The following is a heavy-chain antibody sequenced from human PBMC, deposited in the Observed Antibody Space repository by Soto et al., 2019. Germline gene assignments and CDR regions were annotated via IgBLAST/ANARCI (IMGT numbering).Heavy chain of an antibody. CDR2: IIPIFGTA. Sequence: QVQLVQSGAEVKKPGSSVKVSCKASGGTFSSYAISWVRQAPGQGLEWMGGIIPIFGTANYAQKFQGRVTITADASTSTAYMELSSLRSEDTAVYYCARVTMAARYTYYYYGMDVWGQGTTVTVSS. CDR3: ARVTMAARYTYYYYGMDV. V-gene: IGHV1-69*01. D-gene: IGHD3-16*02. CDR1: GGTFSSYA. J-gene: IGHJ6*02.